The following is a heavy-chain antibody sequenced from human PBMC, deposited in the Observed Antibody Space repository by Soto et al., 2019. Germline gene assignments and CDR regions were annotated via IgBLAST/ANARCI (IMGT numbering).Heavy chain of an antibody. CDR2: INPNGGGT. CDR3: GGEKWLVRRNDPFDI. J-gene: IGHJ3*02. CDR1: GYTFINYY. D-gene: IGHD6-19*01. V-gene: IGHV1-46*01. Sequence: QVQLVQSGAEVKKPGASVKVSCKASGYTFINYYMHWVRQAPGQGLEWMGIINPNGGGTTYAQNFQGKVRVTRDTTTNAVKLELGSLRFEDTAGYYCGGEKWLVRRNDPFDIWGQGTMVTVSS.